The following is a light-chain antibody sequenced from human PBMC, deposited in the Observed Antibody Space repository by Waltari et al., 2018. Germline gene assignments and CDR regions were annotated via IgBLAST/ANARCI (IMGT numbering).Light chain of an antibody. V-gene: IGLV2-14*03. CDR2: DVT. J-gene: IGLJ2*01. CDR3: SSWTTSDTRKVI. CDR1: SGDVGGYDY. Sequence: QSALTQPASVSGSPGQSITISCTGTSGDVGGYDYVSWYQQHPGKAPKLVIYDVTNRPSGISVRFSGSKSGTTASLSISGLQAEDEADYFGSSWTTSDTRKVIFGGGTKLTVL.